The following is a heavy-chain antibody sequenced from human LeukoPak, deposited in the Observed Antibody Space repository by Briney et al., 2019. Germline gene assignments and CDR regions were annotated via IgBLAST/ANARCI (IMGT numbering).Heavy chain of an antibody. J-gene: IGHJ2*01. CDR2: IYHSGST. D-gene: IGHD6-19*01. V-gene: IGHV4-38-2*02. CDR3: ARVVRAVAGTVRGWYFDL. CDR1: GYSISSGYY. Sequence: NASETLSLTCTVSGYSISSGYYWGWIRQPPGKGLEWIGSIYHSGSTYYNPSLKSRVTISVDTSKNQFSLKLSSVTAADTAVYYCARVVRAVAGTVRGWYFDLWGRGTLVTVSS.